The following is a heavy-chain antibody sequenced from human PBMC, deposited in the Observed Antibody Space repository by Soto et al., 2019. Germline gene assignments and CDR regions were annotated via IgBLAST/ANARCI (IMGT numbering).Heavy chain of an antibody. J-gene: IGHJ4*02. V-gene: IGHV1-3*01. CDR1: GYTFTSYA. CDR2: INAGNGNT. D-gene: IGHD3-10*01. CDR3: ARQALLFGALFALDD. Sequence: ASVKVSCKASGYTFTSYAMHWVRQAPGQRLEWMGWINAGNGNTKYSQKFQGRVTITRDTSASTAYMELSSLRSEDTAVYYCARQALLFGALFALDDWGQGTLVTVSS.